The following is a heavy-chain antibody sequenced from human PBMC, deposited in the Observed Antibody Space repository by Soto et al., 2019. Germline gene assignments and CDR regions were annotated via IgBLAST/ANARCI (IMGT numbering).Heavy chain of an antibody. V-gene: IGHV3-11*01. J-gene: IGHJ5*02. CDR1: GFTFSDYY. CDR2: ISSSGSTI. D-gene: IGHD5-12*01. Sequence: GGSLRLSCAASGFTFSDYYMSWIRQAPGKGLEWVSYISSSGSTIYYADSVKGRFTISRDNATNSLYLQMNSLSAEDTAVYYCARDRLRHLYNWFDPWGQGTLVTVSS. CDR3: ARDRLRHLYNWFDP.